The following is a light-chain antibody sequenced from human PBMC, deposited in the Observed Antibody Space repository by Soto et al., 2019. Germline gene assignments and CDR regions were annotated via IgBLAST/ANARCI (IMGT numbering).Light chain of an antibody. J-gene: IGKJ4*01. CDR3: QRYGSSPLT. Sequence: EIVLTQSPGTLSLSPGERATLSCRASQSVSSNYLAWYKQKPGQAPRLLIHHASSRATGIPDRFSGSGSGTDFTLTISRLEPEDFAVYYCQRYGSSPLTFGGGTKVEIK. CDR2: HAS. CDR1: QSVSSNY. V-gene: IGKV3-20*01.